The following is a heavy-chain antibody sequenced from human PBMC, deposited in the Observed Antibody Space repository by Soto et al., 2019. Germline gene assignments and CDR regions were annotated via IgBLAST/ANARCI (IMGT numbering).Heavy chain of an antibody. CDR1: GGSISSYY. D-gene: IGHD2-15*01. CDR3: ARRWGRSFDY. V-gene: IGHV4-59*08. J-gene: IGHJ4*02. Sequence: SETLSLTCAVYGGSISSYYWSWIRQPPGKGLEWIGYIYYSGSTNYNPSLKSRVTISVDTSKNQFSLKLSSVTAADTAVYYCARRWGRSFDYWGQGTLVTVSS. CDR2: IYYSGST.